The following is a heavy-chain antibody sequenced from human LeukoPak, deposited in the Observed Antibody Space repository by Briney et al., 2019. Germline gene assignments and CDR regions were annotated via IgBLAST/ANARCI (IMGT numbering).Heavy chain of an antibody. CDR1: GYTFTSYG. CDR2: ISAYNGNT. V-gene: IGHV1-18*01. Sequence: ASVKVSCKASGYTFTSYGISWVRQAPGQGLEWMGWISAYNGNTNYAQKLQGRVTMTTDTSTSTAYMELRSLRSDDTAVYYCARDWMGYYDSSGQYYYYYMDVWGKGTTVTVSS. D-gene: IGHD3-22*01. J-gene: IGHJ6*03. CDR3: ARDWMGYYDSSGQYYYYYMDV.